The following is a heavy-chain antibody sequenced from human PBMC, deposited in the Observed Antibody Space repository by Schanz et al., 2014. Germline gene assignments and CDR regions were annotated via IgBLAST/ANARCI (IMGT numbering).Heavy chain of an antibody. CDR1: GGPISDSGAY. Sequence: QLQVQTSGPGLVRPWETLSLTCTVSGGPISDSGAYWGWFRQTPGKGVGWIANLFYGGSKYYNPPFESRVTMSVDASNNQYSLRLGSVTAADTGVYYCARHNRVWFGKEGCWGQGTLVTVSS. J-gene: IGHJ4*02. CDR3: ARHNRVWFGKEGC. V-gene: IGHV4-39*01. D-gene: IGHD3-10*01. CDR2: LFYGGSK.